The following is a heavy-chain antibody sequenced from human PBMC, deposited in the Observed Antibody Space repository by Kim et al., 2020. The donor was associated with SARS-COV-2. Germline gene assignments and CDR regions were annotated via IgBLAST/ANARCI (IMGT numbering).Heavy chain of an antibody. Sequence: SGTTTYNPSLKSRLTVSVDTSKNQFSLKLNSVTAADTAIYYCAGGWNLDVWGQGTTVTVSS. CDR2: SGTT. J-gene: IGHJ6*02. V-gene: IGHV4-4*07. D-gene: IGHD1-1*01. CDR3: AGGWNLDV.